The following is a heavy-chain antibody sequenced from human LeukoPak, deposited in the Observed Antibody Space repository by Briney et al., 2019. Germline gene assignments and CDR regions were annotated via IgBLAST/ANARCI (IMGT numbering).Heavy chain of an antibody. D-gene: IGHD3-22*01. V-gene: IGHV1-2*02. CDR1: GYTFTCYY. CDR2: INPNSGGT. J-gene: IGHJ4*02. Sequence: ASVKVSCKASGYTFTCYYMHWVRQAPGQGLEWMGWINPNSGGTNYAQKFQGRVTMTRDTSISTAYMELSRLRSDDTAVYYCARDMNPRTITMIVVVTSPDYWGQGTLVTVSS. CDR3: ARDMNPRTITMIVVVTSPDY.